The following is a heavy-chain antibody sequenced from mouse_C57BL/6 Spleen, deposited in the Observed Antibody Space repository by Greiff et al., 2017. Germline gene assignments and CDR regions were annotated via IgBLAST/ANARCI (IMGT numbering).Heavy chain of an antibody. J-gene: IGHJ3*01. CDR2: INPSTGGT. D-gene: IGHD1-1*01. CDR3: ASPYGSSYGWFAY. V-gene: IGHV1-42*01. CDR1: GYSFPGYY. Sequence: EVKLQESGPELVKPGASVKISCKASGYSFPGYYMHWVKQSPEKSLEWIGEINPSTGGTTYHQKFKAKATLTVDKSSSTAYMQLRSLTSEDSAVYYWASPYGSSYGWFAYWGQGTLVTVSA.